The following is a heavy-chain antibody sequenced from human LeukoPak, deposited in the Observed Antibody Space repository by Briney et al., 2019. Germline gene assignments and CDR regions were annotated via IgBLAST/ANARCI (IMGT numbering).Heavy chain of an antibody. CDR3: AELGITMIGGV. Sequence: PGGSLRLSCAASGFTFSSFDMSWVRQAPGKGLEWVSYISGSGFTIYYADSVRGRFTISRDNAKNSLYLQMNSLRAEDTAVYYCAELGITMIGGVWGKGTTVTISS. V-gene: IGHV3-48*03. D-gene: IGHD3-10*02. J-gene: IGHJ6*04. CDR2: ISGSGFTI. CDR1: GFTFSSFD.